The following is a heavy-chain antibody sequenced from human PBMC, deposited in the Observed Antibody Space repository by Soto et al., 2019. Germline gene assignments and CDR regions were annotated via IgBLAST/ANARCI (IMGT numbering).Heavy chain of an antibody. J-gene: IGHJ5*02. CDR3: ARIGLHLEELSRNGFDP. Sequence: QVQLQESGPGLVKPSQTLSLTCTLSGGSISSGNYYWSWIRQHPGQGLEWIGYIYYSGSTHYNPTLKARLSISSDTHNILFLLKLSSVTAADTAMYYCARIGLHLEELSRNGFDPWGQGTLVTVSS. V-gene: IGHV4-31*03. D-gene: IGHD3-16*02. CDR2: IYYSGST. CDR1: GGSISSGNYY.